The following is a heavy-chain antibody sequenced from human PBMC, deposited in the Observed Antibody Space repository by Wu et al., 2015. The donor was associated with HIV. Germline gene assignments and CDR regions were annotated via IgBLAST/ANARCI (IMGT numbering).Heavy chain of an antibody. J-gene: IGHJ4*02. CDR1: GGTLSSYA. D-gene: IGHD6-6*01. CDR3: ARVRAIAARPGWGDY. Sequence: QAQLMQSGGEVKKPGSSVKVSCKASGGTLSSYAISWVRQAPGQGPEWMGRIIPIFGIANYAQKFQGRVTITADKSTSTAYMELRSLRSDDTAVYYCARVRAIAARPGWGDYWGQGTLVTVSS. CDR2: IIPIFGIA. V-gene: IGHV1-69*04.